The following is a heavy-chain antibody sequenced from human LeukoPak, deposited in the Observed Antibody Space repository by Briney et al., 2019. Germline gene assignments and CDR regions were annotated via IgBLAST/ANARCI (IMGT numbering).Heavy chain of an antibody. CDR1: GYTFTSYD. V-gene: IGHV1-8*01. Sequence: ASVKVSCKASGYTFTSYDIHWVRQATGQGLEWMGWMSTNNGITGYAQKFQGRVTMTRSTSMSTAYMELSSLRSEDTAVYYCARPRSAYYDSSGFYIWGQGSLVTVSS. J-gene: IGHJ4*02. CDR2: MSTNNGIT. D-gene: IGHD3-22*01. CDR3: ARPRSAYYDSSGFYI.